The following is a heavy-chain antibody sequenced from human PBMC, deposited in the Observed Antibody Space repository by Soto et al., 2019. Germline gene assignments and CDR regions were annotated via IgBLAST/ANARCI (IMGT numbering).Heavy chain of an antibody. D-gene: IGHD3-3*01. Sequence: SETLSLTCTVSGCSVSSGSYYWSWIRQPPGKGLEWIGYIYYSGSTNYNPSLKSRVTISVDTSKNQFSLKLSSVTAADTAVYYCAREAGLYYDFWSGYYTDYYYYGMDVWGQGTTVTVSS. CDR3: AREAGLYYDFWSGYYTDYYYYGMDV. V-gene: IGHV4-61*01. J-gene: IGHJ6*02. CDR1: GCSVSSGSYY. CDR2: IYYSGST.